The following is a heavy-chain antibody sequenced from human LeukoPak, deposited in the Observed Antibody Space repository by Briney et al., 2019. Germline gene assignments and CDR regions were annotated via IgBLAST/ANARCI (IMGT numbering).Heavy chain of an antibody. J-gene: IGHJ4*02. CDR1: GFTFSSHG. D-gene: IGHD1-26*01. CDR2: ISGSGGST. Sequence: GGTLRLSCAASGFTFSSHGMNWVRQAPGKGLEWVSAISGSGGSTYYADSVKGRFTISRDNAKNSLYLQMNSLRAEDTAVYYCAMEWELGEYYFDYWGQGTLVTVSS. CDR3: AMEWELGEYYFDY. V-gene: IGHV3-23*01.